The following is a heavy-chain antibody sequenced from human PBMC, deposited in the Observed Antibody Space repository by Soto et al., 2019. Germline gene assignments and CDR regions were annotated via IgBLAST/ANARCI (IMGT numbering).Heavy chain of an antibody. D-gene: IGHD3-16*02. CDR1: GGSISSGGYY. CDR3: ARGPLERHMITFGGVIVPPDY. J-gene: IGHJ4*02. V-gene: IGHV4-31*03. Sequence: PSETLSLTCTVSGGSISSGGYYWSWIRHHPGKGLEWFGYIYYSGSTYYNPSLKSRVTISVDTSKNQFSLKLSSVTAADTAVYYCARGPLERHMITFGGVIVPPDYWGQGTLVTVSS. CDR2: IYYSGST.